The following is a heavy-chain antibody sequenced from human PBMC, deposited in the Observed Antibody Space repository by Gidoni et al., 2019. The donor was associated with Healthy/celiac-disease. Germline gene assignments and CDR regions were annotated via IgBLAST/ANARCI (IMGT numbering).Heavy chain of an antibody. CDR2: IYTSRST. Sequence: QLQLQESGPGLGKPSPTRSLTCTVSAGCFSRGRYDWLWIRQPAGKGLEAIRRIYTSRSTNYNPSHESRVTTTVDTYKTQYPLKLSSVAAADAAVYFCARDSSLWGEAYYYYGMDVWGQGTTVTVSS. V-gene: IGHV4-61*02. CDR3: ARDSSLWGEAYYYYGMDV. D-gene: IGHD3-10*01. J-gene: IGHJ6*02. CDR1: AGCFSRGRYD.